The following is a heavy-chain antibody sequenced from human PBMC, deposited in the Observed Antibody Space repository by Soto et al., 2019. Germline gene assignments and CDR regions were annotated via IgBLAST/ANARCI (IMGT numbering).Heavy chain of an antibody. CDR2: IFYSGNSGST. Sequence: QVQLQESGPGLVKPSETLSLTCTVSGGSVNSANYYWSWLQQPPGKRLQWIGYIFYSGNSGSTNYNPALESRITISVDTSKNQFSLKLSSVTAADTALYYCARVGSSGYYGWFDPWGQGTLVTVSS. V-gene: IGHV4-61*01. CDR1: GGSVNSANYY. J-gene: IGHJ5*02. D-gene: IGHD3-22*01. CDR3: ARVGSSGYYGWFDP.